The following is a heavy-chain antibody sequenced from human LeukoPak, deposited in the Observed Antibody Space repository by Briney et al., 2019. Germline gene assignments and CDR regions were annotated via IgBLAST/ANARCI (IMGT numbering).Heavy chain of an antibody. J-gene: IGHJ4*02. V-gene: IGHV1-8*01. CDR2: MNPNSGNT. Sequence: ASVKVSCTTSGYTFTSYDVHWVRQAAGQGLEWLGWMNPNSGNTAYAQSFQGRLSLTRDTSIRTAYMELSALRSDDTAVYYCVRRGWKLNERGYYFDYWGQGTLLTVSS. CDR3: VRRGWKLNERGYYFDY. CDR1: GYTFTSYD. D-gene: IGHD1-1*01.